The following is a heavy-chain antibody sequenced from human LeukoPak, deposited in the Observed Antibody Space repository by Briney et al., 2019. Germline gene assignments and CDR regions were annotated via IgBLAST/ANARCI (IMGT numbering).Heavy chain of an antibody. CDR2: IYPVDSDT. D-gene: IGHD3-10*01. CDR1: GYSFTSYW. Sequence: GESLKISCKGSGYSFTSYWIGWVRQMPGKGLEWMGIIYPVDSDTRYSPSFQGQVTISADKSISTAYLQWSSLKASDTAMYYCARLGSGVTMVRGVSYYFDYWGQGTLVTVSS. V-gene: IGHV5-51*01. J-gene: IGHJ4*02. CDR3: ARLGSGVTMVRGVSYYFDY.